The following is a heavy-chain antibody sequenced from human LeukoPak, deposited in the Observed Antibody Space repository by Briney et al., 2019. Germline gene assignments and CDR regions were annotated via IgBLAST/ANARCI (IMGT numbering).Heavy chain of an antibody. CDR3: AKGLWVQWLVDYGMDV. V-gene: IGHV3-23*01. Sequence: QPGGSLRLSCAASGFTFSSYAMSWVRQAPGKGLEWVSAISGSGGSTYYADSVKGRFTISRDNSKNTLYLQMNSLRAEDTAVYYCAKGLWVQWLVDYGMDVWGQGTTVTVSS. CDR2: ISGSGGST. D-gene: IGHD6-19*01. CDR1: GFTFSSYA. J-gene: IGHJ6*02.